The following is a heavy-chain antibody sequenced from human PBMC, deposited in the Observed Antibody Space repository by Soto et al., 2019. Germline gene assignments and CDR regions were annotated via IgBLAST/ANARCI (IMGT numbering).Heavy chain of an antibody. CDR2: IIPIFGTA. D-gene: IGHD3-3*01. V-gene: IGHV1-69*12. CDR3: ARGGVDFWSGYLLGGMDV. Sequence: QVQLVQSGAEVKKPGSSVKVSCKASGGTFSSYAISWVRQAPGQGLEWMGGIIPIFGTANYAQKFQGRVTITADESTSTAYMERSSLRSEDTAVYYCARGGVDFWSGYLLGGMDVWGQGTTVTVSS. CDR1: GGTFSSYA. J-gene: IGHJ6*02.